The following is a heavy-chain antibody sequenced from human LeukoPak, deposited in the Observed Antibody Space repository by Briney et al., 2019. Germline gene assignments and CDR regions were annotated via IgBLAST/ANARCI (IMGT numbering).Heavy chain of an antibody. CDR2: INPSGGST. D-gene: IGHD2-2*03. CDR1: GYTFTSYY. CDR3: ARVGYCSSTSCYAGEYFQH. J-gene: IGHJ1*01. V-gene: IGHV1-46*01. Sequence: ASVKVSCKASGYTFTSYYMHWVRQAPGQGFEWMGIINPSGGSTSYAQKFQGRVTMTRDTSTSTVYMELSSLRSEDTAVYYCARVGYCSSTSCYAGEYFQHWGQGTLVTVSS.